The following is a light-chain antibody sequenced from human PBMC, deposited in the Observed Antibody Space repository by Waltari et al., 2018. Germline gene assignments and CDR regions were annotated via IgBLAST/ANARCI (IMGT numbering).Light chain of an antibody. CDR1: QSLLHSDGNTY. CDR3: MQALQTPFT. J-gene: IGKJ3*01. V-gene: IGKV2-29*02. Sequence: DIVMTKTPLSLPVTPGEPASISCRSSQSLLHSDGNTYLYWYLQKPGQPPRLLIYRVSNRFSGVPDGFSGSGSGTDFTLKISRVKAEDVGVYYCMQALQTPFTFGPGTKLDIK. CDR2: RVS.